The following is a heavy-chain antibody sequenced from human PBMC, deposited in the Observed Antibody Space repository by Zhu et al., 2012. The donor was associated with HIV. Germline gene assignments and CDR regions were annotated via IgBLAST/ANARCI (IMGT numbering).Heavy chain of an antibody. CDR2: IYYSGSA. D-gene: IGHD6-13*01. V-gene: IGHV4-30-4*08. CDR1: GGSISSTNHL. Sequence: QVQLQESGPGLVKPSQTLSLTCNVSGGSISSTNHLWNWIRQPPGKGLEWIGYIYYSGSAYYNPSLKSRVIISVDTSKNQFSLKLSSVTATDTAVYYCAREVITAIDSDGFDLWAKGQWSPSLQ. J-gene: IGHJ3*01. CDR3: AREVITAIDSDGFDL.